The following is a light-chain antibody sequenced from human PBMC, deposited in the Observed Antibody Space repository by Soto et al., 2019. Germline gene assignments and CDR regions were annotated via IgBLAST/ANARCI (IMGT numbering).Light chain of an antibody. CDR1: QSISTW. CDR3: QQYNSDSRA. J-gene: IGKJ1*01. Sequence: DIQMTQSPSTLSASVGDRVTITCRASQSISTWLGWYQQKPGNAPKLLIFDASNLESGVPSRFSGSGSGTEFSLTIDSLQPDDFATYYCQQYNSDSRAFGQGTELDIK. CDR2: DAS. V-gene: IGKV1-5*01.